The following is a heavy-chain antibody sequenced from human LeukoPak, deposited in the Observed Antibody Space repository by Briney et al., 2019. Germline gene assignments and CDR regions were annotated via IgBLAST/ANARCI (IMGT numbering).Heavy chain of an antibody. CDR3: ARHAGGISATGTRPFDY. J-gene: IGHJ4*02. D-gene: IGHD6-13*01. CDR2: IYYSGST. Sequence: SETLSLTCTVSGASFSSSTYYWGWIRQPPGKGLEWTGSIYYSGSTYYNPSLKSRVTMSVDTSKNQFSLKLSSVTAADAAVYYCARHAGGISATGTRPFDYWGQGTLVTVSS. CDR1: GASFSSSTYY. V-gene: IGHV4-39*01.